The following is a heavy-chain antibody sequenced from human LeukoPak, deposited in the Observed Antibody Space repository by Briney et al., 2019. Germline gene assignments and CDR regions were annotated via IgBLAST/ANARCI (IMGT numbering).Heavy chain of an antibody. CDR2: IYYSGST. CDR1: GGSISSSSYY. CDR3: ATAPEWEPNLDY. Sequence: SETLSLTCTVSGGSISSSSYYWGWIRQPPGKGLEWIGSIYYSGSTYYNPSLKSRVTISVDTSKNQFSLKLSSVTAADTAVYYCATAPEWEPNLDYWGQGTLVTVSS. V-gene: IGHV4-39*07. D-gene: IGHD1-26*01. J-gene: IGHJ4*02.